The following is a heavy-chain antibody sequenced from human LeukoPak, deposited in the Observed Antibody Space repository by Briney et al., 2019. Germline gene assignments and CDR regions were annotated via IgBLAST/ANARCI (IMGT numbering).Heavy chain of an antibody. J-gene: IGHJ4*02. CDR3: AKDPTYYYDSSGYYATDY. Sequence: GGSLILSCAASGFTFSSYAMSWVRQAPGKGLEWVSAIICSGGSTYYSDSVKGRFTISRDNSKNTLCLQMNSLRAEDTAVYYCAKDPTYYYDSSGYYATDYWGQGTLVTVSS. D-gene: IGHD3-22*01. V-gene: IGHV3-23*01. CDR2: IICSGGST. CDR1: GFTFSSYA.